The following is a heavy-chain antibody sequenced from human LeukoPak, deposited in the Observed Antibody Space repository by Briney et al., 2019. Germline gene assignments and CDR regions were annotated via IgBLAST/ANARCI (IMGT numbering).Heavy chain of an antibody. CDR1: GGSISSYY. D-gene: IGHD2-15*01. Sequence: SSETLSLTCTVSGGSISSYYWSWIRQPPGKGLEWIGYIYYTGSTNYNPSLESRVTISVDTSKNQFSLKLSSVTAADTAVYYCARHVVVADTWVFASWGQGTLVTVSS. J-gene: IGHJ5*01. V-gene: IGHV4-59*08. CDR2: IYYTGST. CDR3: ARHVVVADTWVFAS.